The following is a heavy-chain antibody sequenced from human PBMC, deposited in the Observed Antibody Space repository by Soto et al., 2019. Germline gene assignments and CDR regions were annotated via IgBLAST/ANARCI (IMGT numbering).Heavy chain of an antibody. D-gene: IGHD3-3*01. CDR1: GFTFSSYW. V-gene: IGHV3-23*01. J-gene: IGHJ4*02. Sequence: SCAASGFTFSSYWMHWVRQAPGKGLEWVSTISGSGGSTYYADSVKGRFTISRDNSKNTLYLQMNSLRAEDTAVYYCAKARAQYYDFWSCYPVDYWGQGTLVTVSS. CDR2: ISGSGGST. CDR3: AKARAQYYDFWSCYPVDY.